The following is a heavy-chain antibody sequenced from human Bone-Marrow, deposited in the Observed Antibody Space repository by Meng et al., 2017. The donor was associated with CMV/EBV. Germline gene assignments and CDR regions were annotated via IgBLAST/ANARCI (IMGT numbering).Heavy chain of an antibody. J-gene: IGHJ4*02. CDR3: ARGSSSAWYPFDY. D-gene: IGHD6-19*01. Sequence: QVQLVQSGAEVKKLGASGKVSCKASGYTFTSYSIHWVRQAPGQGLEWMGIINPTGGSTSYAQKFQGRVTMARDTSTSTVYMELSSLRSEDTAIYFCARGSSSAWYPFDYWGQGTLVTVSS. CDR2: INPTGGST. V-gene: IGHV1-46*01. CDR1: GYTFTSYS.